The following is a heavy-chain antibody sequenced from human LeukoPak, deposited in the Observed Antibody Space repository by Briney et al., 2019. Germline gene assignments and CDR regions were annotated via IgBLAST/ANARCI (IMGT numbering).Heavy chain of an antibody. V-gene: IGHV1-58*02. D-gene: IGHD2-21*02. CDR2: IVVGSGNT. CDR3: AADPYCGGDCYPGYYGMDV. J-gene: IGHJ6*02. CDR1: GFTFTSSA. Sequence: SGKVSCKASGFTFTSSAMQWVRQARGQRLEWIGWIVVGSGNTNYAQRFQERVTITRDMSTSTAYMELSSLRSEDTAVYYCAADPYCGGDCYPGYYGMDVWGQGTTVTVSS.